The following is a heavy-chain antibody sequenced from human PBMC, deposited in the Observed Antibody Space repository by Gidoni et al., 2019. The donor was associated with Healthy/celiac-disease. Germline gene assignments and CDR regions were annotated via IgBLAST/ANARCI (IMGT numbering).Heavy chain of an antibody. Sequence: QVQPQQWGAGLLKPSETLSLTCAVYGGSFSGSYWSWIRQPPGKGLEWIGEINHSGSTNYNPALKSRVTISVDTSKNQFSLKRSSVTAADTAVYYCARGQGFITSFGVVTGRDAFDIWGQGTMVTVSA. CDR3: ARGQGFITSFGVVTGRDAFDI. CDR1: GGSFSGSY. V-gene: IGHV4-34*01. J-gene: IGHJ3*02. CDR2: INHSGST. D-gene: IGHD3-3*01.